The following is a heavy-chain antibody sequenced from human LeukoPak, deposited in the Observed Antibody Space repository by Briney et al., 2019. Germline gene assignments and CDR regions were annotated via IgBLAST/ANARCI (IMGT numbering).Heavy chain of an antibody. V-gene: IGHV4-59*01. D-gene: IGHD2-2*01. Sequence: KPSETLSLTCTVSGGSISSYYWSWIRQPPGKGLEWIGYIYYSGSTNYNPSLKSRVTISVDTSKNQFSLKLSSVTAADTAVYYCARAYCSSTSCYCMDYWGQGTLVTVSS. CDR2: IYYSGST. J-gene: IGHJ4*02. CDR3: ARAYCSSTSCYCMDY. CDR1: GGSISSYY.